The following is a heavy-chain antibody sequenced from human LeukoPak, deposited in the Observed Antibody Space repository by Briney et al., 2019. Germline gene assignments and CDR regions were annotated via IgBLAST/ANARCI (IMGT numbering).Heavy chain of an antibody. Sequence: GGSLRLSCAASGFTFSSYAMSGVRQAPGKGLEWVSAISGSGGSTYYADSVKGRFTISRDNSKNTLYLQMNSLRAEDTAVYYCAKDGSGSSKGDYWGQGTLVTVSS. J-gene: IGHJ4*02. CDR1: GFTFSSYA. CDR3: AKDGSGSSKGDY. D-gene: IGHD3-10*01. CDR2: ISGSGGST. V-gene: IGHV3-23*01.